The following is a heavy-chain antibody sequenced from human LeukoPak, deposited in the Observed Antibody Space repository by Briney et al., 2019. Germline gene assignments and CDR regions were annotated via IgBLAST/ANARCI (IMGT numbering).Heavy chain of an antibody. CDR2: ISAYNGNT. D-gene: IGHD2-8*01. Sequence: ASVKVSCKASGYTFNIYSISWLRQAPGQGLEWMGWISAYNGNTNYAQKLQGRVTMTTDTSTSTAYMELRSLRSDDTAVYYCAGSLGYCTSNVCYLKYWGQGTLVTVSS. V-gene: IGHV1-18*01. CDR3: AGSLGYCTSNVCYLKY. CDR1: GYTFNIYS. J-gene: IGHJ4*02.